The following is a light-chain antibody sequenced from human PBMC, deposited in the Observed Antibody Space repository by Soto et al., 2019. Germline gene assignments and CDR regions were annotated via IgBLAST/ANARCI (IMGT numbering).Light chain of an antibody. CDR1: QSVSNDF. CDR2: GAS. J-gene: IGKJ1*01. CDR3: QQYGSSPPRT. Sequence: EIVMPQSPATLSVSPGESATLSCRARQSVSNDFLAWYQQKPGQAPRLLIYGASTRATDVPDRFSGSGSGADFTLSISRLEPEDFAVYYCQQYGSSPPRTFGQGNKVDIK. V-gene: IGKV3-20*01.